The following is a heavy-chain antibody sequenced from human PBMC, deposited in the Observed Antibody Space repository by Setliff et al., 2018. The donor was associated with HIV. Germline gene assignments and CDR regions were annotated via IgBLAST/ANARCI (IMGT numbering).Heavy chain of an antibody. J-gene: IGHJ3*02. Sequence: GGSLRLSCAASGFIFSNHDFHWVRQAAGKGLEWVSAIGTGGDTYYVDSVKGRFTISRENARNSGYLQMNSLRDDDTAVYFCARTAYYRDSSGYYSVAFDMWGPGTMVTGSS. CDR1: GFIFSNHD. CDR3: ARTAYYRDSSGYYSVAFDM. V-gene: IGHV3-13*01. CDR2: IGTGGDT. D-gene: IGHD3-22*01.